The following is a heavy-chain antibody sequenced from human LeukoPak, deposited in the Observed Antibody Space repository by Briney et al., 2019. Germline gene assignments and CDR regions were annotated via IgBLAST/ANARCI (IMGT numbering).Heavy chain of an antibody. D-gene: IGHD3-10*01. Sequence: PGGSLRLSRAASEFSFRHFDMNWVRQTPGKGLEWISYISGSGFTIYYADSVKGRFTISRDNSKNTRYLQMNSLRAEDTAVYYCARDLLKGFGGYWFDPWGQGTLVTVSS. V-gene: IGHV3-48*01. J-gene: IGHJ5*02. CDR3: ARDLLKGFGGYWFDP. CDR1: EFSFRHFD. CDR2: ISGSGFTI.